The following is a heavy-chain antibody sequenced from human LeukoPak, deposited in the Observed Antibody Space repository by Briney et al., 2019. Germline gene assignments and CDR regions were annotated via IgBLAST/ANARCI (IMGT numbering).Heavy chain of an antibody. CDR1: GGSISSYY. V-gene: IGHV4-4*07. D-gene: IGHD3-16*02. J-gene: IGHJ4*02. CDR3: ARDGHYDYVWGSYRTYYFDY. Sequence: TSETLSLTCTVSGGSISSYYWSWIRQPAGKGLEWIGRIYTSGSTNYNPSLKSRVTMSVDTSKNQFSLKLSSVTAADTAVYYCARDGHYDYVWGSYRTYYFDYWGQGTLVTVSS. CDR2: IYTSGST.